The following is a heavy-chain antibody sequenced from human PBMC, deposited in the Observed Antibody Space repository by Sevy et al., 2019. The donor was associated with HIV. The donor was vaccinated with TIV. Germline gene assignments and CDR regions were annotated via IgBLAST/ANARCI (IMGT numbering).Heavy chain of an antibody. J-gene: IGHJ6*02. CDR1: GFSVSSSY. CDR2: IYSGGDT. V-gene: IGHV3-53*01. CDR3: GRDDYTNYYYYGMDV. D-gene: IGHD4-4*01. Sequence: GGYLRLSCAASGFSVSSSYMSWVRQAPGKGLEWVSVIYSGGDTYYADSVKGRFTISRDKSKNTLYLQMSGLRAEDTAVYYCGRDDYTNYYYYGMDVWGQGTTVTVSS.